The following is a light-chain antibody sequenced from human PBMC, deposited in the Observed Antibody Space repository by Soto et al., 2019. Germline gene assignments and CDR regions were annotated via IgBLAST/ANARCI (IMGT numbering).Light chain of an antibody. J-gene: IGKJ4*01. Sequence: EIVMTQSPGTLSLSPGGRATLSCRASQSISNTYVSWYQQKPGQAPRLLIYGASTRATGIPARFSGSGSGTDFTLRISSLQPKVFAFFYCNEDYVLPPTLGGGTKV. V-gene: IGKV3D-7*01. CDR1: QSISNTY. CDR2: GAS. CDR3: NEDYVLPPT.